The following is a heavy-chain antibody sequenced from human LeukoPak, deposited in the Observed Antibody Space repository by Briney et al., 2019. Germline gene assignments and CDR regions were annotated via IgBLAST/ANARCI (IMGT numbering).Heavy chain of an antibody. CDR3: ASYDKGGFDY. Sequence: SETLSLTCTVSGVSIYSDYWSWVRQPPGKGLEWIGYIYYSGSTNYNPSLKSRVTISVDTSKNQFSLKLSSVTAADTAVYYCASYDKGGFDYWGQGTLVTVSS. D-gene: IGHD3-22*01. CDR2: IYYSGST. CDR1: GVSIYSDY. J-gene: IGHJ4*02. V-gene: IGHV4-59*08.